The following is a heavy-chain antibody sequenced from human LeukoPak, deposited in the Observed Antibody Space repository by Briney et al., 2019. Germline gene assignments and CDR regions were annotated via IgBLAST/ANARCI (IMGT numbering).Heavy chain of an antibody. J-gene: IGHJ4*02. CDR3: ARGRYGYLGY. CDR2: INHSGST. Sequence: RSSETLSLTCAVSGASFSGYYWSWIRQPPGKGLEWIGEINHSGSTTYNPSLKSRVTISVDTPKNQFSLKLNSVTAADTAVYFCARGRYGYLGYWGQGTLVTVSS. D-gene: IGHD5-18*01. V-gene: IGHV4-34*01. CDR1: GASFSGYY.